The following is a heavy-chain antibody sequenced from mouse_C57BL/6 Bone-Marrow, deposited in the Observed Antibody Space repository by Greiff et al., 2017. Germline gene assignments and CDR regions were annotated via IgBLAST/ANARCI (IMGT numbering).Heavy chain of an antibody. CDR3: ARGYVYDGYLDY. CDR2: IYPGGGYT. V-gene: IGHV1-63*01. CDR1: GYTFTNYW. J-gene: IGHJ2*01. D-gene: IGHD2-3*01. Sequence: VQLQESGAELVRPGTSVKLSCKASGYTFTNYWIGWAKQRPGHGLEWIGDIYPGGGYTNYNEKFKGKATVTADKSSSTASMQFSSLTSEDSAIYYWARGYVYDGYLDYWGQGNTPTVSS.